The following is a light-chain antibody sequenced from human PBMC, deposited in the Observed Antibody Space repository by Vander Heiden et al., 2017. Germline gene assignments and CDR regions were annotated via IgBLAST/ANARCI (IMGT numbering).Light chain of an antibody. CDR2: DAS. CDR1: QSVSSY. J-gene: IGKJ1*01. Sequence: EIVLTQSPATLSLSTGERATLSCRASQSVSSYLAWYQQKPGQAPRLLIYDASNRATGIPARFSGSGSGTDFTLPISSLEPEDFAVYYCQQRSNWPGTFGQGTKVEIK. V-gene: IGKV3-11*01. CDR3: QQRSNWPGT.